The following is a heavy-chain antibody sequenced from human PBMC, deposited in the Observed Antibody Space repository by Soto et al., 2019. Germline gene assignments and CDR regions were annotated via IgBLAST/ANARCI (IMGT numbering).Heavy chain of an antibody. Sequence: SVKVSCKASGYTFTSYDISWVRQAPGQGLEWMGGIIPIFGTANYAQKFQGRVTITADESTSTAYMELSSLRSEDTAVYYCARDGYYYDSNLYNWFDPWGQGTLVTVSS. J-gene: IGHJ5*02. V-gene: IGHV1-69*13. CDR1: GYTFTSYD. D-gene: IGHD3-22*01. CDR2: IIPIFGTA. CDR3: ARDGYYYDSNLYNWFDP.